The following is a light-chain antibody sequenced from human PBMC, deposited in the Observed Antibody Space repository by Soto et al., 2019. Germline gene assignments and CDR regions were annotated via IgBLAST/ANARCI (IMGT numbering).Light chain of an antibody. J-gene: IGLJ2*01. V-gene: IGLV2-14*01. CDR2: EVS. CDR3: CSYAGSTTRRQ. Sequence: QSALTQPASVSGSPGQSITISCTGTSSDVDTYKYVSWYQQHPGKAPKLMIYEVSYRPSGVSDRFSGSKSGNTASLTISGLQAEDEADYYCCSYAGSTTRRQFGGGTQLTVL. CDR1: SSDVDTYKY.